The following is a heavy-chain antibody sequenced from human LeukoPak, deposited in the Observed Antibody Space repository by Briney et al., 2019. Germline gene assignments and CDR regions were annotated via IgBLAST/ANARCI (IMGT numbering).Heavy chain of an antibody. J-gene: IGHJ4*02. D-gene: IGHD3-22*01. CDR3: ARRSHDSSGLYYFDY. CDR2: ISSGSSYI. V-gene: IGHV3-21*01. CDR1: GFTFNIYS. Sequence: GGSLTLSCAASGFTFNIYSMNWVRQAPGKGLEWVSSISSGSSYIYYADSVKGRFTISRDNAKNSLYLQMSSLRAEDTAVYYCARRSHDSSGLYYFDYWGQGTLVTVSS.